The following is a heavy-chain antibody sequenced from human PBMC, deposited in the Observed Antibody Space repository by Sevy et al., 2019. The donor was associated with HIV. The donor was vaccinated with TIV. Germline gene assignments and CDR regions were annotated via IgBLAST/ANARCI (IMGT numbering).Heavy chain of an antibody. Sequence: ASVKVSCKASGGTFSSYAISWVRQAPGQGLEWMGGIIPIFGTANYAQKFQGRVTITADESTSTAYMELSSLRSEDTAVYYCARGLHTVRNIVAQWPGGAFDIWGQGTMVTVSS. CDR2: IIPIFGTA. J-gene: IGHJ3*02. D-gene: IGHD5-12*01. CDR3: ARGLHTVRNIVAQWPGGAFDI. V-gene: IGHV1-69*13. CDR1: GGTFSSYA.